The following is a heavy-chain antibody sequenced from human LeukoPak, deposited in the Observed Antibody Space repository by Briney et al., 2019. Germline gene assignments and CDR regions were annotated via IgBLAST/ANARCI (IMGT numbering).Heavy chain of an antibody. CDR3: ARHSYSTSAGPYDY. CDR2: IYYSGST. V-gene: IGHV4-59*08. Sequence: SETLSLTCIVSGGSISSYYWSWIRQPPGKGLEWIGCIYYSGSTNYDPSLKSRVTISVATSKNQFSLKLSSVTAADTAVYYCARHSYSTSAGPYDYWGQGTLVTVSS. D-gene: IGHD6-6*01. CDR1: GGSISSYY. J-gene: IGHJ4*02.